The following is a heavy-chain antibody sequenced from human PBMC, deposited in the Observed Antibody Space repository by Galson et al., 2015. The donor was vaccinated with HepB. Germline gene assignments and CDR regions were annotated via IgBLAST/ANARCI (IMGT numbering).Heavy chain of an antibody. CDR3: ARDRSAGYQLLSMSSGDYMDV. V-gene: IGHV4-31*03. Sequence: TLSLTCTVSGGSIGSGGYYWSWIRQHPGKGLEWIGYIYYSGSTYYNPSLKSRVTISVDTSKNQFSLKLSSVTAADTAVYYCARDRSAGYQLLSMSSGDYMDVWGKGTTVTVSS. D-gene: IGHD2-2*01. CDR1: GGSIGSGGYY. CDR2: IYYSGST. J-gene: IGHJ6*03.